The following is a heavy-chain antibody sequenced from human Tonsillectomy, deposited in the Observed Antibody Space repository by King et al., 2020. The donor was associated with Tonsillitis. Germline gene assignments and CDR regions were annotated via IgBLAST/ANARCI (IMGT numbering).Heavy chain of an antibody. CDR1: GGYISSGGYY. Sequence: QLQESGPGLVKPSQTLSLTCTFSGGYISSGGYYWGWIRQHPGKGLEGIGKLFYSGSTYYNPSLKSRLTISVDTSKNQFSLKLRSVTAADTAGYYFASVGITAQLPIDYWGQGTLVTVSS. CDR2: LFYSGST. D-gene: IGHD2-2*01. V-gene: IGHV4-31*03. J-gene: IGHJ4*02. CDR3: ASVGITAQLPIDY.